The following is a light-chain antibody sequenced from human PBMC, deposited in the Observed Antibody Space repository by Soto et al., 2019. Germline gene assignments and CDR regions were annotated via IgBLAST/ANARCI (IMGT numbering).Light chain of an antibody. CDR2: AAS. Sequence: DIQMTQSPSSLSASVGDRVTITCRASQSISSYLNWYQQKPGKAPKLLIYAASSLQSGVPSRFSDSGSGTDFTLTISSLQPEDFATYYCQQSYSTPPGFGGGTKVEIK. J-gene: IGKJ4*01. V-gene: IGKV1-39*01. CDR1: QSISSY. CDR3: QQSYSTPPG.